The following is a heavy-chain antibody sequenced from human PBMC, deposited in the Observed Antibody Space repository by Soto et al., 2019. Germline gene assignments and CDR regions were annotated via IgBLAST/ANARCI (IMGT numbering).Heavy chain of an antibody. J-gene: IGHJ3*02. V-gene: IGHV4-59*01. Sequence: SETLSLTCTVSGGSISSYYWSWIRQPPGKGLEWIGYIYYSGSTNYNPSLKSRVTISVDTSKNQFSLKLSSVTAADTAVYYCARSIAARHDAFDIWGQGTMVTVSS. D-gene: IGHD6-6*01. CDR3: ARSIAARHDAFDI. CDR1: GGSISSYY. CDR2: IYYSGST.